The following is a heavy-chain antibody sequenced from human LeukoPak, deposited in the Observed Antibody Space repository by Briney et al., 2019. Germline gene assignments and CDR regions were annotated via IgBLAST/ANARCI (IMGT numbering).Heavy chain of an antibody. V-gene: IGHV4-59*01. J-gene: IGHJ4*02. D-gene: IGHD3-22*01. Sequence: SETLPLTCSVSGGSITGSYWSWIRQSPGKGLEWIGHIYYSGTTNYSPSLRSRVTISVDTSNKQFSLKLRSVTAADTAVYYCARSKVTYYYDAGGYYYFDYWGQGALVTVSS. CDR2: IYYSGTT. CDR3: ARSKVTYYYDAGGYYYFDY. CDR1: GGSITGSY.